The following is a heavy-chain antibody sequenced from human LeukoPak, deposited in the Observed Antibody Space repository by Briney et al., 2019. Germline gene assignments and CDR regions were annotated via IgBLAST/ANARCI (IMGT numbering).Heavy chain of an antibody. V-gene: IGHV1-69*04. CDR2: IIPILGIA. CDR1: GGTFSSYA. D-gene: IGHD3-22*01. Sequence: SVKVSCKASGGTFSSYAISWVRQAPGQGLEWMGRIIPILGIANYAQKFQGRVTITADKTTSTAYMELSSLRSEDTAVYYCATDYYDSSGYFDYWGQGTLVTVSS. CDR3: ATDYYDSSGYFDY. J-gene: IGHJ4*02.